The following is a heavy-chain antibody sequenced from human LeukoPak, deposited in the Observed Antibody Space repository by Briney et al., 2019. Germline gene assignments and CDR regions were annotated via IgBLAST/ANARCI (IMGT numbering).Heavy chain of an antibody. CDR1: GFTFSNAW. D-gene: IGHD4-23*01. CDR2: IKSKTDGGTT. J-gene: IGHJ4*02. Sequence: GGSLRLSCAASGFTFSNAWMNWVRQAPGKGLEWVGRIKSKTDGGTTDHAAPVKGRFTISRDDSKNTLYLQMNSLKTEDTAVYYCTTDSGTVVTLHDYWGQGTLVTVSS. V-gene: IGHV3-15*07. CDR3: TTDSGTVVTLHDY.